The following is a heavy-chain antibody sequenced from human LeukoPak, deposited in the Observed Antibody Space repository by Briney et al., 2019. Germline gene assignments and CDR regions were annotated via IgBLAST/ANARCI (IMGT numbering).Heavy chain of an antibody. Sequence: ASVKVSCKASGYTFTNYGISWVRQAPGQGLEWMGWINPNSGGTNYAQKFQGRVTMTRDTSISTAYMELSRLRSDDTAVYYCARVGYGSGSYSLFDYWGQGTLVTVSS. D-gene: IGHD3-10*01. CDR1: GYTFTNYG. V-gene: IGHV1-2*02. J-gene: IGHJ4*02. CDR3: ARVGYGSGSYSLFDY. CDR2: INPNSGGT.